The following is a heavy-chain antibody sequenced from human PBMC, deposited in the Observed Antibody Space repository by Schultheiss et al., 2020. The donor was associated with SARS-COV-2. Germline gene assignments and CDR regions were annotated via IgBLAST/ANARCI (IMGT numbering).Heavy chain of an antibody. CDR1: GFTFSSYA. D-gene: IGHD2-2*01. CDR2: ISYDGSNK. CDR3: AKSIVVVPAASFYMDV. J-gene: IGHJ6*03. V-gene: IGHV3-30-3*01. Sequence: GGSLRLSCAASGFTFSSYAMHWVRQAPGKGLEWVAVISYDGSNKYYADSVKGRFTISRDNSKNTLYLQMNSLRAEDTAVYYCAKSIVVVPAASFYMDVWGKGTTVTVSS.